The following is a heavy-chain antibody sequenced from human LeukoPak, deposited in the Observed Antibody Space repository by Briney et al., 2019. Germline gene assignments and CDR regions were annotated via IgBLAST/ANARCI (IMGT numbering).Heavy chain of an antibody. J-gene: IGHJ4*02. CDR1: GFTFTSYS. V-gene: IGHV3-21*04. CDR3: AKGGDGYNSGGDY. Sequence: GGSLRLSCAASGFTFTSYSMNWVRQAPGKGLEWVSSISSSSSYIYYADSVKGRFTISRHNAKNSLYLQMNSLRAEDTAVYYCAKGGDGYNSGGDYWGQGTLVTVSS. D-gene: IGHD5-24*01. CDR2: ISSSSSYI.